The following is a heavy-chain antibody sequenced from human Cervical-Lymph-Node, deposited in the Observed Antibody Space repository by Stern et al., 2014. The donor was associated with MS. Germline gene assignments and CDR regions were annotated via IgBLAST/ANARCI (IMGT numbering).Heavy chain of an antibody. D-gene: IGHD2-21*02. CDR3: ARVAYCGGDCSAFDS. Sequence: QVHLRESGPGLVKPSQTLSLICAVSGGSMASSTGGYFWSWLRQRPGKGLEWIGFIYYSGSTYYHPSLTSRTTISVDTSKNQVSLRLTSMTAADTAVYYCARVAYCGGDCSAFDSWGQGTLVTVSS. CDR2: IYYSGST. J-gene: IGHJ4*02. CDR1: GGSMASSTGGYF. V-gene: IGHV4-31*11.